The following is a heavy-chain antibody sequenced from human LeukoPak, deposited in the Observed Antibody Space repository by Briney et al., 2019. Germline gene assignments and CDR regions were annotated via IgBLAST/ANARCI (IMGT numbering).Heavy chain of an antibody. CDR1: GFTFSIYS. CDR2: ISSSSSYI. V-gene: IGHV3-21*01. Sequence: GGSLRLSCAASGFTFSIYSMNWVRQAPGKGLEWVSSISSSSSYIYYADSVKGRFTISRDNAKNSLYLQMNSLRAEDTAVYYCARYRYCSSTSRYGSDYYYGMDVWGQGTTVTVSS. CDR3: ARYRYCSSTSRYGSDYYYGMDV. D-gene: IGHD2-2*01. J-gene: IGHJ6*02.